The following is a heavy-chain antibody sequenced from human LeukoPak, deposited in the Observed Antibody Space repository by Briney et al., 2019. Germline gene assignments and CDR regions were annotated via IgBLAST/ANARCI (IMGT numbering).Heavy chain of an antibody. CDR3: AKTETMIVVVIGDAFDI. J-gene: IGHJ3*02. CDR2: ISGSGGST. V-gene: IGHV3-23*01. D-gene: IGHD3-22*01. Sequence: PGGSLRLSCAASGFTFSSYAMSWVRQAPGKGLEWVSAISGSGGSTYYADSVKGRFTISRDNSKNTLYLQMNSLRAEDTAVYYCAKTETMIVVVIGDAFDIWGQGTMVTVSS. CDR1: GFTFSSYA.